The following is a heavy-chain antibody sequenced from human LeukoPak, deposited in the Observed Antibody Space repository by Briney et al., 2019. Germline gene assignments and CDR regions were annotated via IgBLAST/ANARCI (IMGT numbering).Heavy chain of an antibody. Sequence: SVKVSCKASGGTFSSYAISWVRQAPGQGLEWMGGIIPIFGTANYAQKFQGRVTITADKSTSTAYMELSSLRSEDTAVYYCGVAAAGTFAWFDPWGQGTLVTVSS. CDR2: IIPIFGTA. V-gene: IGHV1-69*06. J-gene: IGHJ5*02. D-gene: IGHD6-13*01. CDR3: GVAAAGTFAWFDP. CDR1: GGTFSSYA.